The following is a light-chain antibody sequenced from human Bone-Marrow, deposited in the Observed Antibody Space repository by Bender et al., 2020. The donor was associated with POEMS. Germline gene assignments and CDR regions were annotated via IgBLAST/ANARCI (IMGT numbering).Light chain of an antibody. Sequence: QSALTQPRSVSGSPGQSVTISCAGGTTDVGRYNYVSWYQQHPGKAPKFLIYDVNRRPSGVPDRFSGSKSGNTASLIISGLQAEDEADYYCCSYAGSYTWLFGGGTKLTVL. CDR3: CSYAGSYTWL. CDR2: DVN. CDR1: TTDVGRYNY. J-gene: IGLJ3*02. V-gene: IGLV2-11*01.